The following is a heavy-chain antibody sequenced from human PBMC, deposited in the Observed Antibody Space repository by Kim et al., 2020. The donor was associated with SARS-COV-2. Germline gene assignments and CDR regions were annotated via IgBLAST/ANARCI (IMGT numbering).Heavy chain of an antibody. V-gene: IGHV3-11*06. CDR1: GFTFSDFY. Sequence: GGSLRLSCSASGFTFSDFYMSWIRQAPGKGPEWISYITSTGGYTDYAESVRGRFTVSRDDAENSLYLQMNNLRVEDTATYFCARGGSGWYVAHWGQGVLVTVSS. J-gene: IGHJ4*02. CDR3: ARGGSGWYVAH. CDR2: ITSTGGYT. D-gene: IGHD6-19*01.